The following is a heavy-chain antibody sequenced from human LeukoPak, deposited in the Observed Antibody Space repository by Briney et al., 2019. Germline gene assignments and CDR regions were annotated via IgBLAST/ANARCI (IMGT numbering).Heavy chain of an antibody. D-gene: IGHD6-6*01. CDR2: IYYSGSA. CDR1: GGSISSYY. V-gene: IGHV4-59*12. Sequence: SETLSLTCTVSGGSISSYYLNWIRQPPGKGLEWVGHIYYSGSASYNPSLKSRVTISVDTSKNQFSLRLTSVTAADTAVYYCARDGRGSTSLDNWGQGILVTVSS. CDR3: ARDGRGSTSLDN. J-gene: IGHJ4*02.